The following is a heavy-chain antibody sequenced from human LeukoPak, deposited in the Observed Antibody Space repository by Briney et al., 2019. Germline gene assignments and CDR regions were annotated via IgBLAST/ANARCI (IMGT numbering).Heavy chain of an antibody. J-gene: IGHJ4*02. CDR1: GFSFSSNG. D-gene: IGHD2-21*01. Sequence: GGSLRLSCAASGFSFSSNGMHWVRQAPGKGLEWVAVISSDGSVKHYADSVKGRFTISRDNAKNTLYLQMNSLRAEDTAVYYCVRGLSVIATLPGFWGQGTLVTVSS. CDR2: ISSDGSVK. CDR3: VRGLSVIATLPGF. V-gene: IGHV3-30*03.